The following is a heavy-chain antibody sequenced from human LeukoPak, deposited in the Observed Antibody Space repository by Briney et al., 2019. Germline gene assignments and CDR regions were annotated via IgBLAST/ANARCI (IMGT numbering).Heavy chain of an antibody. D-gene: IGHD2-2*01. Sequence: GGSLRPSCAASGFTFSNYGMHWVRQAPGKGLEWVAVISYDGSNKYYADSVKGRFTISRDNSKNTLYLQMNSLRAEDTAVYYCAKDNRYCSSTSCSPLFDYWGQGTLVTVSS. CDR3: AKDNRYCSSTSCSPLFDY. V-gene: IGHV3-30*18. CDR2: ISYDGSNK. CDR1: GFTFSNYG. J-gene: IGHJ4*02.